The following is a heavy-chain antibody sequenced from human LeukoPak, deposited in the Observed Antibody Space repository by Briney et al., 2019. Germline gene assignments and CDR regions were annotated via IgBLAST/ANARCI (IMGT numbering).Heavy chain of an antibody. V-gene: IGHV3-30-3*01. Sequence: GGSLRLSCAASGFTFSSYAMHWVRQAPGKGLEWVAVISYDGSNKYYADSVKGRFTISRDNSKNTLYLQMNRLRPEDTAVYYCVKEAYYGWGSSPTFYFDYWGQGTRVTVSS. D-gene: IGHD3-10*01. J-gene: IGHJ4*02. CDR1: GFTFSSYA. CDR3: VKEAYYGWGSSPTFYFDY. CDR2: ISYDGSNK.